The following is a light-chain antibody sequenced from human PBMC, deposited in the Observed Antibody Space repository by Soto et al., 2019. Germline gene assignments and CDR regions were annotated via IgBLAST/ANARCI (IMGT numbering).Light chain of an antibody. CDR2: DAS. J-gene: IGKJ2*01. CDR3: QQYKSKLPYT. Sequence: DIQMTQSPSALTASVGDRVTITCRASQSISSWLAWYQQKPGKVPKLLIYDASSLDSEVPSRFSGSGSGTEFTLTISSLQPDDFATYYCQQYKSKLPYTFGQGTKLEIK. V-gene: IGKV1-5*01. CDR1: QSISSW.